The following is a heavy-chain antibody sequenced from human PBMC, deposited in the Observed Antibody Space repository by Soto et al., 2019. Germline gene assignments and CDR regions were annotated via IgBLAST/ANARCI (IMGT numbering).Heavy chain of an antibody. CDR1: GGSISSYY. Sequence: SETLSLTCTVSGGSISSYYWSWIRQPPGKGLEWIGYIYYSGSTNYNPSLKSRVTISVDTSKNQFSLKLSSVTAADTAVYYCARGPSWSGYRDYYYYYMDVWGKGTTVTVSS. CDR3: ARGPSWSGYRDYYYYYMDV. CDR2: IYYSGST. V-gene: IGHV4-59*01. D-gene: IGHD3-3*01. J-gene: IGHJ6*03.